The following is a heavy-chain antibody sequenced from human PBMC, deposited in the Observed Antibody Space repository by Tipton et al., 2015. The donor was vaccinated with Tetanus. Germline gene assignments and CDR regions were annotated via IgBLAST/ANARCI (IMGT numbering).Heavy chain of an antibody. CDR3: ARSHVFRFTLFGEEIPRSGRFDP. V-gene: IGHV4-31*03. CDR1: GGSISSDGAY. J-gene: IGHJ5*02. Sequence: TLSLTCTVSGGSISSDGAYWSWIRQHPGEGLEWIGNIYSNGDTDYNPSLQRRATISLDTAKRHFSLRLKSVTAADTAVYYCARSHVFRFTLFGEEIPRSGRFDPWGQGTLVTVSS. CDR2: IYSNGDT. D-gene: IGHD3-3*01.